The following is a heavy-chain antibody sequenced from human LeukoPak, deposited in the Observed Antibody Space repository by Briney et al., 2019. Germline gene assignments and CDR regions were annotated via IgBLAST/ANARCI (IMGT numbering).Heavy chain of an antibody. CDR1: GFSFSSDW. J-gene: IGHJ3*02. V-gene: IGHV3-7*01. CDR3: ARDGFTIGTFDI. D-gene: IGHD3-3*01. CDR2: IKQDGSEK. Sequence: GGSLRLSCAASGFSFSSDWMSWVRQAPGKGLEWVADIKQDGSEKYYVDSVKGRFTISRDNAKNSLYLQMNSLRAEDTAVYYCARDGFTIGTFDIWGQGTMVTVSS.